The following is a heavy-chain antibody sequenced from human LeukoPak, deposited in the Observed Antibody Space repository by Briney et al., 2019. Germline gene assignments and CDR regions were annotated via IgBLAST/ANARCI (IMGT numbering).Heavy chain of an antibody. Sequence: PSETLSLTCAVYGGSFSGYYWSGIRQPPGKGLEWIGEINHSGSTNYNPSLKSRVTISVDTSKNQFSLKLSSVTAADTAVYYCARVLGYQRGAWFDPWGQGTLVTVSS. CDR3: ARVLGYQRGAWFDP. CDR2: INHSGST. CDR1: GGSFSGYY. D-gene: IGHD2-2*01. J-gene: IGHJ5*02. V-gene: IGHV4-34*01.